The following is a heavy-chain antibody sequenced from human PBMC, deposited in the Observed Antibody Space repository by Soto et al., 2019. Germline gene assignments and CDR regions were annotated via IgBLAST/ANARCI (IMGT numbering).Heavy chain of an antibody. CDR2: IYYSGST. CDR3: ARQLGYCTNGVCYNYYYYMDV. J-gene: IGHJ6*03. D-gene: IGHD2-8*01. CDR1: GGSISSSSYY. V-gene: IGHV4-39*01. Sequence: QLQLQESGPGLVKPSETLSLTCTVSGGSISSSSYYWGWIRQPPGKGLEWIGSIYYSGSTYYNPSLKSRVTISVDTSKNQFSLKLSSVTAADTAVYYCARQLGYCTNGVCYNYYYYMDVWGKGTTVTVSS.